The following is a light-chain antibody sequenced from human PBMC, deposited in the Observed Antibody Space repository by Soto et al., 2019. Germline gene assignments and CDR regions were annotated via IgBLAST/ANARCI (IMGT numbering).Light chain of an antibody. V-gene: IGKV3-20*01. CDR1: QTVRSSF. Sequence: DIDLTQSPGTLTLSPGERGTLACRASQTVRSSFVAWYQQKPGQAPRLLIYGASTRAAGIPDRFSGSGSGTEFTLIINSLEPEDLGIYYCQYYGRSSWTFGQGTKVEIK. CDR2: GAS. CDR3: QYYGRSSWT. J-gene: IGKJ1*01.